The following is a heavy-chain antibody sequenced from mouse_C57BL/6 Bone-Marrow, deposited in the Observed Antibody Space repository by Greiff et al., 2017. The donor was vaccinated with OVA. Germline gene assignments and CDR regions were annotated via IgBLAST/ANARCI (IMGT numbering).Heavy chain of an antibody. CDR2: IDPSDSYT. V-gene: IGHV1-50*01. CDR1: GYTFTSYW. D-gene: IGHD2-14*01. J-gene: IGHJ2*01. CDR3: ARGYRGDY. Sequence: VKQSCKASGYTFTSYWMQWVKQRPGQGLEWIGEIDPSDSYTNYNQKFKGKATLTVDTSSSTAYMQPSSLTSEDSAVYYCARGYRGDYWGQGTTLSLL.